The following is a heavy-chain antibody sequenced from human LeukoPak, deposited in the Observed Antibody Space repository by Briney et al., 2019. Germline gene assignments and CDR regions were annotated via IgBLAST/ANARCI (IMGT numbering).Heavy chain of an antibody. J-gene: IGHJ4*02. CDR1: GYSFTSYW. V-gene: IGHV5-51*01. CDR2: IFPSDSDT. CDR3: ARGLRPMRYFEY. D-gene: IGHD3-3*01. Sequence: GESLKISCQGSGYSFTSYWLGWVRQMPGKGLEWMGIIFPSDSDTRYSPSFQGQVTISADKSISTAYLQWSSLKASDTAMYFCARGLRPMRYFEYWGQGTLVTVSS.